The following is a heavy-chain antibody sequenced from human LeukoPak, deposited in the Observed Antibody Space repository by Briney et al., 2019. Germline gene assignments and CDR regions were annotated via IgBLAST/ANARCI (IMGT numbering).Heavy chain of an antibody. Sequence: SETLSLTCTVSGGSISSSSYYWGWIRQPPGKGLEWIGSIYYSGSTYYNPSLKSRVTISVDTSKNQFSLKLSSATAADTAVYYCAREELRAFDIWGQGTMVTVSS. J-gene: IGHJ3*02. CDR2: IYYSGST. CDR3: AREELRAFDI. V-gene: IGHV4-39*07. CDR1: GGSISSSSYY. D-gene: IGHD1-7*01.